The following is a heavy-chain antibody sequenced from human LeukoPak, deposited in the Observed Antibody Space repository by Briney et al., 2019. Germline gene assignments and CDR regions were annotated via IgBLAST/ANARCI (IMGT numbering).Heavy chain of an antibody. D-gene: IGHD2-2*01. J-gene: IGHJ4*02. V-gene: IGHV4-34*01. Sequence: SETLSLTCAVYGGSFSGYYWGWIQLPPGKGLQWIGSIYHSGSTYYNPSLKSRVTISVDTSKNQFSLKLSSVTAADTAVYYCAKGYCRGNSCYDDRGAFDYWGQGTLVTVSS. CDR3: AKGYCRGNSCYDDRGAFDY. CDR2: IYHSGST. CDR1: GGSFSGYY.